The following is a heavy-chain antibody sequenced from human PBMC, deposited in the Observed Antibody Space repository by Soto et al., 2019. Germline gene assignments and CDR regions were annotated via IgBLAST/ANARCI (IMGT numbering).Heavy chain of an antibody. Sequence: DVELVESGGGLVQPGRSLRLSCAASGFTFDSFAMQWIRQVPGKGLEWVSSISWNSATIAYADSVKGRFTISRDNANNVLYLQMNSLRAEDTAFYYCGKGDTRDSWGQGTLVTVSS. J-gene: IGHJ4*02. CDR3: GKGDTRDS. V-gene: IGHV3-9*01. D-gene: IGHD5-18*01. CDR1: GFTFDSFA. CDR2: ISWNSATI.